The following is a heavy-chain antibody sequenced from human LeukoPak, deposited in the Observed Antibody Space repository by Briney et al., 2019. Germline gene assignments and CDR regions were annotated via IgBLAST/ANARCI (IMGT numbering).Heavy chain of an antibody. D-gene: IGHD3-22*01. J-gene: IGHJ4*02. CDR1: GFTFRSYG. CDR2: IRNDGSDK. V-gene: IGHV3-30*02. Sequence: GGSLRLPCAASGFTFRSYGMHWVRQAPGQGLEWVAFIRNDGSDKYYADSVRGRFTISRDNSKNSLHVQMNSLRVEDTAVYYCAKDLEAGTSGYSLDYWGQGTLVTVSS. CDR3: AKDLEAGTSGYSLDY.